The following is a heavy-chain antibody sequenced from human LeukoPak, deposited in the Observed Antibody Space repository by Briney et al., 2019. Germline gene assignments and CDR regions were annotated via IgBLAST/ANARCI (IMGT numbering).Heavy chain of an antibody. Sequence: ASVKVSCKASGATLNSHGVNWVRQAPGQGLEWMGWISGYNGNTNYVRKVQGRVTLTRDPSTSKAYMAMRNLRFDDTAIYFCARANMVFGVDIEQNWFDLWGQGTRVIVSS. CDR2: ISGYNGNT. CDR1: GATLNSHG. CDR3: ARANMVFGVDIEQNWFDL. V-gene: IGHV1-18*01. D-gene: IGHD3-3*01. J-gene: IGHJ5*02.